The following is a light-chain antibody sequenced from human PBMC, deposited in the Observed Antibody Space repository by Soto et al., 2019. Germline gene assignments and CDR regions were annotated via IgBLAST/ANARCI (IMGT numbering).Light chain of an antibody. CDR3: QQSYNTPQYT. CDR1: QTISSY. V-gene: IGKV1-39*01. Sequence: DIQMTQSPSSLSASVGDRVTTTCRASQTISSYLNWYQQKPGKAPKLLIYAASSLQSGVPSRFSGSGSGIDFTLTISSLQPEDFAIYYCQQSYNTPQYTFGQGTRLEIK. J-gene: IGKJ5*01. CDR2: AAS.